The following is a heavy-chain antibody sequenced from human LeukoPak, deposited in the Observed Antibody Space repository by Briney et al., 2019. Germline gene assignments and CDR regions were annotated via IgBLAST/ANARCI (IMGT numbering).Heavy chain of an antibody. CDR1: VYYFCLSY. V-gene: IGHV3-7*01. Sequence: GGSQRLSCALSVYYFCLSYIHGVPDSPGGGVEGVTPIKQEGVDKYCVDSVKGRVSSSRDTAMNSLCLQMKRLRDEKTAVSYVARDRSRYDRDYWGQGTLVTVSS. CDR3: ARDRSRYDRDY. J-gene: IGHJ4*02. D-gene: IGHD5-12*01. CDR2: IKQEGVDK.